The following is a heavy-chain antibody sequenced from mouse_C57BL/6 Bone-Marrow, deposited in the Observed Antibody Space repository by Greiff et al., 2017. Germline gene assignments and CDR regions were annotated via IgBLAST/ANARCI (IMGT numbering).Heavy chain of an antibody. J-gene: IGHJ1*03. D-gene: IGHD1-1*01. V-gene: IGHV5-9*01. Sequence: EVQGVESGGGLVKPGGSLKLSCAASGFTFSSYTMYWVRQTPEKRLQWVAAISGGGGNTYYPDSVTGRFTISRDNDKYSLYLQRSSLRSEDTALYYCSRQVTTVVATKYFDVWGTGTTVTVSS. CDR3: SRQVTTVVATKYFDV. CDR2: ISGGGGNT. CDR1: GFTFSSYT.